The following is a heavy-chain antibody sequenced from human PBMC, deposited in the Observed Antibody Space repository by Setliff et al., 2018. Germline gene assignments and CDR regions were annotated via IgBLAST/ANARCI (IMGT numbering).Heavy chain of an antibody. Sequence: PSETLSLTCVVYGGSFSGYQWSWIRQPPGKGLEWIGEINHSGSTNYNPSLKSRVSISVEKSKNQFSLKLTSVTAADTAVYYCARAQVVFAISAPVWHFEVWGRGTQVTVSS. D-gene: IGHD2-21*01. V-gene: IGHV4-34*01. CDR3: ARAQVVFAISAPVWHFEV. CDR2: INHSGST. CDR1: GGSFSGYQ. J-gene: IGHJ2*01.